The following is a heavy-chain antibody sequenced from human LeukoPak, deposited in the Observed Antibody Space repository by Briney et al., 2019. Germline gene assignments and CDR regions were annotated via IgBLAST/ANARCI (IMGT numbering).Heavy chain of an antibody. CDR1: GFTFSSYA. CDR3: AKFHRKGSYTGFWFGELGLVDY. Sequence: PGGSLRLSCAASGFTFSSYAMSWVRQAPGKGLEWVSAISGSGGSTYYADSVKGRFTISRDNSKNTLYLQMNSLRAEDTAVYYCAKFHRKGSYTGFWFGELGLVDYWGQGTLVTVSS. CDR2: ISGSGGST. D-gene: IGHD3-10*01. V-gene: IGHV3-23*01. J-gene: IGHJ4*02.